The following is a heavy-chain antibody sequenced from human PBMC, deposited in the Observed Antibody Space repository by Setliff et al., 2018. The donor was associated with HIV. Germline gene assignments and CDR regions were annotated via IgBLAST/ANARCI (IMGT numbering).Heavy chain of an antibody. J-gene: IGHJ4*02. Sequence: SETLSLTCTVSGGSISSGNSYWSWIRQPAVKGLEWIGHIYTSGNTNYNPSLKSRVTISIDTSKNHFSLNLRSVTAADTAVYYCARGALSLTMTKLLSFFAFWGQGTLVTVSS. D-gene: IGHD3-22*01. CDR3: ARGALSLTMTKLLSFFAF. CDR1: GGSISSGNSY. V-gene: IGHV4-61*09. CDR2: IYTSGNT.